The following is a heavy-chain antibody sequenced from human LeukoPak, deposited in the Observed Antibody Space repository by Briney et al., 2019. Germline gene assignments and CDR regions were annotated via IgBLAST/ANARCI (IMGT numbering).Heavy chain of an antibody. CDR1: GFTFSGFS. V-gene: IGHV3-7*01. D-gene: IGHD3-10*01. CDR2: IKQDGSER. Sequence: GGSLRLSCAASGFTFSGFSMSWVRESPTKGLEWVANIKQDGSERYYVDSVKGRFTISRDNAKNSLSLQMNNLRVEDTAVYYCARAGSHWHYVYWGQGTVVTVSS. CDR3: ARAGSHWHYVY. J-gene: IGHJ4*02.